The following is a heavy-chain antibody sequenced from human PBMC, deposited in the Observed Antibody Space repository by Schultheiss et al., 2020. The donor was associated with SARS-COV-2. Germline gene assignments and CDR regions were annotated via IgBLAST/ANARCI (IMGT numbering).Heavy chain of an antibody. Sequence: GGSLRLSCAASGFTFSSYSMNWVRQAPGKGLEWVSYISSSSSTIYYADSVKGRFTISRDNAKNSLYLQMNSLRAEDTAVYYCARLYKTGWYGPDYWGQGTLVTVSS. D-gene: IGHD6-19*01. V-gene: IGHV3-48*04. CDR3: ARLYKTGWYGPDY. CDR2: ISSSSSTI. CDR1: GFTFSSYS. J-gene: IGHJ4*02.